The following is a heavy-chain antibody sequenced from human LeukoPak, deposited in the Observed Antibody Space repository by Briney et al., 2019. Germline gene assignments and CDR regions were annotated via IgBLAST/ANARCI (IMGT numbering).Heavy chain of an antibody. V-gene: IGHV3-33*01. D-gene: IGHD3-22*01. Sequence: GGSLRLSCAASGFTFSSYVMHWVRQAPGKGLEWVAIIYYDGSDKYYADSVKGRFTISRDNSKDTLYLQINSLRAEDTAVYYCARQIAYYYDSSGYYTTDYWGQGTLVTVSS. J-gene: IGHJ4*02. CDR1: GFTFSSYV. CDR3: ARQIAYYYDSSGYYTTDY. CDR2: IYYDGSDK.